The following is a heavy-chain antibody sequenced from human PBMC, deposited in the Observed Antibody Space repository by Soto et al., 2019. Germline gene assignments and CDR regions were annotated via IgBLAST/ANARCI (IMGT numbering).Heavy chain of an antibody. J-gene: IGHJ4*02. CDR2: IIKDGSEK. CDR1: GFTFSNYW. V-gene: IGHV3-7*03. D-gene: IGHD1-26*01. Sequence: GGSLRLSCAASGFTFSNYWMTWVRQAPGKGLEWVSNIIKDGSEKSYVESVKGRFTISIDNSNNTLYLEMNSLIVEDTAVYYCARESGGLGXSGQGAFVTVSX. CDR3: ARESGGLGX.